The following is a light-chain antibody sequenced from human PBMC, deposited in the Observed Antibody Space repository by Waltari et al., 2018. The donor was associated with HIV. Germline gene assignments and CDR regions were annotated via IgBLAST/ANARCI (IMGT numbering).Light chain of an antibody. J-gene: IGLJ3*02. V-gene: IGLV2-14*01. CDR1: SSDVGGYNY. Sequence: QSALTQPASVSGSPGQSITISCTGTSSDVGGYNYVSWYQQHPGKAPKLMLYDVSNRPSGVSNRFSGSKSGNTASLTISGLRAEDEADYYCSSYTSSSTWVFGGGTKLTVL. CDR3: SSYTSSSTWV. CDR2: DVS.